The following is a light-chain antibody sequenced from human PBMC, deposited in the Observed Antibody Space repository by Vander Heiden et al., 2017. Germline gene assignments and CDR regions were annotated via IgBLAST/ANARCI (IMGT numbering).Light chain of an antibody. V-gene: IGKV4-1*01. CDR1: QSVLYSSNNKTS. J-gene: IGKJ1*01. Sequence: DIVMTQSPDSLAVSLGERATVNCKSSQSVLYSSNNKTSLAWYQQKPGQPPRLLIYWASTRESGVPDRFSGSGSGTDFTLTIRSLQAEDVAVYYCQQYYSTPRTFGQGTKVEIK. CDR3: QQYYSTPRT. CDR2: WAS.